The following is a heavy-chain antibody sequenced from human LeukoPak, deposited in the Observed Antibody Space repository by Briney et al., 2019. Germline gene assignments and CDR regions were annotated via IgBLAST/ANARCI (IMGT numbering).Heavy chain of an antibody. CDR2: IYSGGNT. V-gene: IGHV3-53*01. J-gene: IGHJ6*02. CDR3: ARVGGSGSLSPITQNYYHGMDV. CDR1: GFTVSGNY. Sequence: GGSLRLSCAGSGFTVSGNYMSWVRQAPGKGLEWVSVIYSGGNTYYGDSVKGRFTISRDNSKNTLYLQMYSLRAEDTAVYYCARVGGSGSLSPITQNYYHGMDVWGQGTTVTVSS. D-gene: IGHD3-10*01.